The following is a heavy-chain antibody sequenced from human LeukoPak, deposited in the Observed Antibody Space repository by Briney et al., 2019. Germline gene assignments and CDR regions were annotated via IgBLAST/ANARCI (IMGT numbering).Heavy chain of an antibody. J-gene: IGHJ4*02. Sequence: ASVKVSCKASGYTFTGHYMHWVRQAPGQGLEWMGWINPDGGGTKYAQNFHGRVTMTRDTSISTAYMELSRLRSDDTAVYYCARDGPYDYGDFYFDYWGQGTLVTVSS. CDR1: GYTFTGHY. CDR2: INPDGGGT. V-gene: IGHV1-2*02. CDR3: ARDGPYDYGDFYFDY. D-gene: IGHD4-17*01.